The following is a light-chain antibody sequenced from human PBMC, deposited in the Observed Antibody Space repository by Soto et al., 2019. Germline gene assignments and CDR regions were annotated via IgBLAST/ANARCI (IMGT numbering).Light chain of an antibody. CDR2: EVT. CDR3: CSYTSSDTRV. V-gene: IGLV2-14*01. J-gene: IGLJ1*01. Sequence: QSALTQPASVSGSPGQSITISCTGTSSDVGGYDYVSWYQHYAGKAPKVMIYEVTKRPSGVSNRFSGSKSGNTASLTISGLQAEDEATYYCCSYTSSDTRVFGTGTKVTVL. CDR1: SSDVGGYDY.